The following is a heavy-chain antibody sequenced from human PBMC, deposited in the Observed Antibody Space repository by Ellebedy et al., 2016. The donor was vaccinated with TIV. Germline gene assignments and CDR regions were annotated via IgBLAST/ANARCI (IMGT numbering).Heavy chain of an antibody. J-gene: IGHJ3*01. CDR1: GFTFSSHG. CDR2: ITGGGDTT. Sequence: GESLKISCAASGFTFSSHGMAWVRQAPGKGLEWLSGITGGGDTTYYADSVKGRFTISRDNSRATLYLQLTSLRAEDTAVYHCAKDRSGQYPDASFDVWGQGTLVTVSS. V-gene: IGHV3-23*01. D-gene: IGHD2-15*01. CDR3: AKDRSGQYPDASFDV.